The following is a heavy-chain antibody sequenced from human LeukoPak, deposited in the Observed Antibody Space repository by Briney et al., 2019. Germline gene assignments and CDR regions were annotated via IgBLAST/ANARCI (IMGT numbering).Heavy chain of an antibody. CDR1: GGSFSGYY. V-gene: IGHV4-34*01. CDR3: ARLPQLRYFDWLLYPRNMDV. CDR2: INHSGST. Sequence: KASETLSLTCAVYGGSFSGYYWSWIRQPPGKGLEWIGEINHSGSTNYNPSLKSRVTISVDTSKNQFSLKLSSVTAADTAVYYCARLPQLRYFDWLLYPRNMDVWGKGTTVTISS. D-gene: IGHD3-9*01. J-gene: IGHJ6*03.